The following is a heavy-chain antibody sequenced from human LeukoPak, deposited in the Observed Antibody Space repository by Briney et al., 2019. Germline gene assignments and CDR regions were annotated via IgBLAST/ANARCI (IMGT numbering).Heavy chain of an antibody. CDR2: ISTDGSKT. D-gene: IGHD3-10*01. CDR1: GFTFSSNG. Sequence: GGSLRLSCAASGFTFSSNGMHWVRQAPGKGLEWVALISTDGSKTYYADSLKGRFTISRDNSKNALNLQMNSLRTEDTAVYYCATDASGITHHAMDVWGQGTTVTVSS. J-gene: IGHJ6*02. V-gene: IGHV3-30*03. CDR3: ATDASGITHHAMDV.